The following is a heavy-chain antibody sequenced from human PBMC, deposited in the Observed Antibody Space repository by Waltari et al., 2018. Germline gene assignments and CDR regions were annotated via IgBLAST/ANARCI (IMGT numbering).Heavy chain of an antibody. Sequence: QVQLQESGPGLVKPSETLSLTCAVSGYSISSGYYWSWIRHPPGTGLEWIGSIYHSGSTYYNPALKSRVTRSVDTSKNQFSLKLSSVTAADTAVYYCAREFVLRFLEWLLPHFDYWGQGTLVTVSS. CDR2: IYHSGST. CDR1: GYSISSGYY. J-gene: IGHJ4*02. CDR3: AREFVLRFLEWLLPHFDY. D-gene: IGHD3-3*01. V-gene: IGHV4-38-2*02.